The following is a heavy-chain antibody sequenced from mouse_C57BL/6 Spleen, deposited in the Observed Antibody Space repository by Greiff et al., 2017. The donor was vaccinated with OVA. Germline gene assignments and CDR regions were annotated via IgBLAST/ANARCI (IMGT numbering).Heavy chain of an antibody. D-gene: IGHD1-1*01. Sequence: DVQLVASWGDLVKPGGSLKLSCAASGFTFSSYGMSWVRQTPDKRLEWVATISSGGSYTYYPDSVKGRFTISRDNAKNTLYLQMSSLKSEDTAMDYCARLITTVVAPFDYWGQGTTRTVSS. CDR3: ARLITTVVAPFDY. CDR1: GFTFSSYG. V-gene: IGHV5-6*01. CDR2: ISSGGSYT. J-gene: IGHJ2*01.